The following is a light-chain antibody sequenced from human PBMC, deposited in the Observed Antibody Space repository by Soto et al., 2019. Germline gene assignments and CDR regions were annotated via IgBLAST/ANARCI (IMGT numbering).Light chain of an antibody. CDR2: DTS. CDR3: LLSYSGALVV. Sequence: QAVVTQEPSLTVSPGGTVTLTCGSSTGAVTSGHYPYWFQQKPGQAPRTLIYDTSNKHSWTPARFSGSLLGGKAALTLSGAQPEDEAEYYCLLSYSGALVVFGGVTKVTVL. J-gene: IGLJ2*01. CDR1: TGAVTSGHY. V-gene: IGLV7-46*01.